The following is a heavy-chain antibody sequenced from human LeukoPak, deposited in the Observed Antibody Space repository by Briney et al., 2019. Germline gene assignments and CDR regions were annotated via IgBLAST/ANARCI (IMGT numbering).Heavy chain of an antibody. CDR1: GGSISSSTYY. CDR2: MYDNGGA. CDR3: ARDYLERESGPDYYYYYCMDV. V-gene: IGHV4-39*02. D-gene: IGHD3-10*01. J-gene: IGHJ6*02. Sequence: SETLSLTCSVSGGSISSSTYYCGWVRQPPAKGLEWIGSMYDNGGAFYNPYIKSRVTISADTSENKFSLKLSSVTAADTAVYYCARDYLERESGPDYYYYYCMDVWGQGTTVTVSS.